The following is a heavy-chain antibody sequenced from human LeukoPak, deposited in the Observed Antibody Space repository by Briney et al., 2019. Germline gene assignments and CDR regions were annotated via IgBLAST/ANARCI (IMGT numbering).Heavy chain of an antibody. J-gene: IGHJ3*02. V-gene: IGHV1-46*01. CDR1: GYTFTSYY. Sequence: ASVKVSCKASGYTFTSYYMHWVRQAPGQGLEWMGIINPSGGSTSYAQKFQGRVTMTRDTSTSTVYMELSSLRSGDTAVYYCARVGSDYYDSSGYRGAFDIWGQGTMVTVSS. D-gene: IGHD3-22*01. CDR2: INPSGGST. CDR3: ARVGSDYYDSSGYRGAFDI.